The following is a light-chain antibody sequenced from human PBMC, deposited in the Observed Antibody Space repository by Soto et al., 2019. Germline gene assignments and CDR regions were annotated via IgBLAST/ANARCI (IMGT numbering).Light chain of an antibody. CDR3: QQLNSYPFT. V-gene: IGKV1-13*02. J-gene: IGKJ5*01. CDR1: QGISSA. Sequence: AIHLTQSPSSLSASDGDRVTITCRASQGISSALAWYQHKPGRPPRVLIYDASSLQSGVPSRFSGSESGTECTLTISSLQPEDSATYYCQQLNSYPFTFGQGTRLEIK. CDR2: DAS.